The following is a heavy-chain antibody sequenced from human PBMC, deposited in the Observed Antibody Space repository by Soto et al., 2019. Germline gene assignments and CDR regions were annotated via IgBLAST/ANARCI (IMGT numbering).Heavy chain of an antibody. CDR2: ISYDGSNK. CDR1: GFTFSSYG. CDR3: AKAFRYYDRAFDI. J-gene: IGHJ3*02. D-gene: IGHD3-22*01. Sequence: QVQLVESGGGVVQPGRSLRLSCAASGFTFSSYGMHWVRQAPGKGLEWVAVISYDGSNKYYADSVKGRFTISRENSKNTLYLQMNILRAENTALYYFAKAFRYYDRAFDIWGQGTMVTVSS. V-gene: IGHV3-30*18.